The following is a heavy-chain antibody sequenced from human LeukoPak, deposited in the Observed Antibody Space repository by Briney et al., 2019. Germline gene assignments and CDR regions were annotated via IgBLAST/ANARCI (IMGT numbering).Heavy chain of an antibody. V-gene: IGHV3-7*01. J-gene: IGHJ6*03. CDR3: ARYDYDILTGYLYYYYYMDV. CDR1: GFTFSDYG. CDR2: IKQDGSEK. Sequence: GGTLRLSCAASGFTFSDYGMSWVRQAPGKGLEWVANIKQDGSEKYYVDSVKGRFTISRDNAKNSLYLQMNSLRAEDTAVYYCARYDYDILTGYLYYYYYMDVWGKGTTVTISS. D-gene: IGHD3-9*01.